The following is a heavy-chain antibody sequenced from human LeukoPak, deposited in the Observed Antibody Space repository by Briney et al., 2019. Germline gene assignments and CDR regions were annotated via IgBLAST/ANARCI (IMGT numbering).Heavy chain of an antibody. CDR2: ISGSGGST. D-gene: IGHD6-13*01. CDR3: AKEQLVRAVYYYYGMDV. CDR1: GFTFSSYA. V-gene: IGHV3-23*01. Sequence: PGGSLRLSCAASGFTFSSYAMSWVRQAPGKGLEWVSAISGSGGSTYYADSVKGRFTISRDNSKNTLYLQMNSLRAEDTAAYYCAKEQLVRAVYYYYGMDVWGQGTTVTVSS. J-gene: IGHJ6*02.